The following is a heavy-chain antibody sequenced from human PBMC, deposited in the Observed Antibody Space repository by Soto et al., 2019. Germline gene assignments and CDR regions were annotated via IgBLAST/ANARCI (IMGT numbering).Heavy chain of an antibody. Sequence: PSETLSLTCAVYGGSFSGYYWSWIRQPPGKGLEWIGEINHSGSTNYNPSLKSRVTISVDTSKNQFSLKLSSVTAADTAVYYCARNPGRYCSSTSCYGKYFDYWGQGTLLTVYS. J-gene: IGHJ4*02. D-gene: IGHD2-2*01. CDR2: INHSGST. CDR3: ARNPGRYCSSTSCYGKYFDY. V-gene: IGHV4-34*01. CDR1: GGSFSGYY.